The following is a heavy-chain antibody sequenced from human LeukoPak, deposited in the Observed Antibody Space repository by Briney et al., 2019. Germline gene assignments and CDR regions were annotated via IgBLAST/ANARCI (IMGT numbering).Heavy chain of an antibody. J-gene: IGHJ5*02. D-gene: IGHD3-22*01. CDR3: AGQVWEYYDSRGHWSLNWFDP. CDR1: GGSFSGYY. V-gene: IGHV4-34*01. CDR2: INPSGST. Sequence: SETLSLTCAVYGGSFSGYYWTWIRQPPGKGLEWIGEINPSGSTNYNPSLKSRVTISVDTSKTQFSLQLSSVTATDTAVYYCAGQVWEYYDSRGHWSLNWFDPWGQGTLVTVSS.